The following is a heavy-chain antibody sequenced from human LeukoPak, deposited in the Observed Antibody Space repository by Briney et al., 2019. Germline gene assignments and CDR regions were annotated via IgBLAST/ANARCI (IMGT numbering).Heavy chain of an antibody. D-gene: IGHD5-24*01. CDR2: IPYDGSNK. Sequence: PGGSLRLSCAASGFTFSSYAMHWVRQAPGKGLEWVAVIPYDGSNKYYADSVKGRFTISRGNSKNTLYLQMNSLRAEDTAVYYCARAGPLEMATIDSNDAFDIWGQGTMVTVSS. CDR1: GFTFSSYA. CDR3: ARAGPLEMATIDSNDAFDI. J-gene: IGHJ3*02. V-gene: IGHV3-30-3*01.